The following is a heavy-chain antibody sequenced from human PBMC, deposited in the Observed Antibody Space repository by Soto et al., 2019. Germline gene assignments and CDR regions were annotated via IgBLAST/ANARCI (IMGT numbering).Heavy chain of an antibody. D-gene: IGHD2-15*01. CDR2: IIPILGIA. Sequence: QVQLVQSGAEVKKPGSSVKVSCKASGGTFSSYTISWVRQATGQGLEWMGRIIPILGIANYAQKFQRRVTITADKSTSTAYMELSSLRSEDTAVYYCAADIVVVVATSAYYYYGMDVWGQGTTVTVSS. CDR1: GGTFSSYT. CDR3: AADIVVVVATSAYYYYGMDV. V-gene: IGHV1-69*02. J-gene: IGHJ6*02.